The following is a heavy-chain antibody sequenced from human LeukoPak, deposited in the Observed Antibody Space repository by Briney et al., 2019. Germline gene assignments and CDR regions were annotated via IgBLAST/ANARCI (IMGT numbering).Heavy chain of an antibody. CDR2: IYHSGST. D-gene: IGHD3-3*01. V-gene: IGHV4-30-2*01. CDR1: GGSISSGGYS. J-gene: IGHJ4*02. Sequence: KPSQTLSLTCAVSGGSISSGGYSWSWIRQPPGKGLEWIGYIYHSGSTYYNPSLKSRVTISVDRSKNQFSLKLSSVTAADTAVYYCARAVASDFWSGYWNFDYWGQGTLVTVSS. CDR3: ARAVASDFWSGYWNFDY.